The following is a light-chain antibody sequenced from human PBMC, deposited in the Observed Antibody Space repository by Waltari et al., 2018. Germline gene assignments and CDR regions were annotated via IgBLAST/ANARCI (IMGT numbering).Light chain of an antibody. CDR1: SSDVGASEY. J-gene: IGLJ3*02. CDR3: SSYTSSISLV. CDR2: QVI. V-gene: IGLV2-14*01. Sequence: QSALTQPASVSASPGQSITISCTGTSSDVGASEYVSRYQHHPGRDPKLILWQVILRPSGVSARFSGSNAGNTASLRISGLQAEDEAEYYCSSYTSSISLVFGGGTKVTVL.